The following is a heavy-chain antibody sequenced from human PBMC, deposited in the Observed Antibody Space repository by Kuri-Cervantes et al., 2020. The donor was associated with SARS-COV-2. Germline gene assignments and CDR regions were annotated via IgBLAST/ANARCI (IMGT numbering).Heavy chain of an antibody. D-gene: IGHD1-1*01. Sequence: GGSLRLSCAASGFTFSAYAMSWVRQAPGKGLEWVSGISSGGSSTYYPDSVKGRFTISRDNYKNTLYLQMSSLRAEDTAVYYCAKDNSENGRGYWYFDLWGRGTLVTVSS. J-gene: IGHJ2*01. CDR2: ISSGGSST. CDR1: GFTFSAYA. V-gene: IGHV3-23*01. CDR3: AKDNSENGRGYWYFDL.